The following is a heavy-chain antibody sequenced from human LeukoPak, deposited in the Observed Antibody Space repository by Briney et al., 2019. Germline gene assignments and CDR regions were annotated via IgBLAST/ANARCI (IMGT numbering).Heavy chain of an antibody. J-gene: IGHJ4*02. D-gene: IGHD2-8*01. Sequence: SETLSLTCTVSGGSISSYYWSWIRQPPGKGLEWIGYIYYSGSTNYNPSLKSRVTISVDTSKNQFSLKLSSVTAADTAVYYCARGTKNRIIYYFDYWGQGTLVTVSS. CDR3: ARGTKNRIIYYFDY. CDR1: GGSISSYY. CDR2: IYYSGST. V-gene: IGHV4-59*01.